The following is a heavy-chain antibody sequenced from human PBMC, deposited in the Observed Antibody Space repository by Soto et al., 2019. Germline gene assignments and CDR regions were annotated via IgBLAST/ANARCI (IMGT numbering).Heavy chain of an antibody. CDR2: ISYDGSNK. Sequence: PGGSLRLSCAASGFTFSSYAIHWVRQAPGKGLEWVAVISYDGSNKYYADSVKGRFTISRDNSKNTLYLQMNSLRAEDTAVYYCARDPGYSYGTYYFDYWGQGTLVTVSS. D-gene: IGHD5-18*01. V-gene: IGHV3-30-3*01. J-gene: IGHJ4*02. CDR3: ARDPGYSYGTYYFDY. CDR1: GFTFSSYA.